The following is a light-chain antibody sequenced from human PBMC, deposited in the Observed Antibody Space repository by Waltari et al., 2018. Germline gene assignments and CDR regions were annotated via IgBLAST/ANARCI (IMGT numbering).Light chain of an antibody. J-gene: IGKJ1*01. CDR2: GAS. Sequence: EIVFTQSPGTLSLSPGARATLSCRASQSVGRSLAWYQQKPGQAPRLLIYGASSRATGVPDRFSGSGSGTDFSLTISRLEPEDFAVYYCQHYVRLPVTFGQGTRVEIK. CDR1: QSVGRS. CDR3: QHYVRLPVT. V-gene: IGKV3-20*01.